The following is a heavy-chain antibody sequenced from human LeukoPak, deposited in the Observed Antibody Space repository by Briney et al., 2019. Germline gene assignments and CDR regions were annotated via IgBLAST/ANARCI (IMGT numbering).Heavy chain of an antibody. Sequence: GGSLRLSCAASGFTFSNHGMHWVRQAPGKGLEWVAVIWYDGSNRYYADSVKGRFTISRDNSKNTLYLQMNSLRAEDTAMYYCARDRGVSYFDYWGQGTQVTVSS. D-gene: IGHD3-10*01. CDR1: GFTFSNHG. J-gene: IGHJ4*02. CDR3: ARDRGVSYFDY. CDR2: IWYDGSNR. V-gene: IGHV3-33*01.